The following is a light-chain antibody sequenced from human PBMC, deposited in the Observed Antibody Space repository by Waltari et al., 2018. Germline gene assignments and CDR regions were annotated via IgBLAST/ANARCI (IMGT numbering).Light chain of an antibody. CDR3: QHYVRLPAT. V-gene: IGKV3-20*01. Sequence: EVVLTQSPGTLSLSPGERATLACRASQSVGTSLAWYQQKPGQAPRLLIFGASRRATAIPDRLSGSWSGTDFSLTISRLEPEDFAVYYCQHYVRLPATFGQGTKVEI. J-gene: IGKJ1*01. CDR1: QSVGTS. CDR2: GAS.